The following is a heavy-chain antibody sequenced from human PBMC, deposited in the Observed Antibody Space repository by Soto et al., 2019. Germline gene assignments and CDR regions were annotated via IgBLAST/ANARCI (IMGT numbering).Heavy chain of an antibody. CDR2: ISAYNGNT. Sequence: GASVKVSCKASGYTFTSYGISWVRQAPGQGLEWMGWISAYNGNTNYAQKLQGRVTMTTDTSTSTAYMELRSLRSDDTAVYYCARDRIMITFGGVIAPGYWGQGTLVTVSS. J-gene: IGHJ4*02. V-gene: IGHV1-18*01. CDR1: GYTFTSYG. D-gene: IGHD3-16*02. CDR3: ARDRIMITFGGVIAPGY.